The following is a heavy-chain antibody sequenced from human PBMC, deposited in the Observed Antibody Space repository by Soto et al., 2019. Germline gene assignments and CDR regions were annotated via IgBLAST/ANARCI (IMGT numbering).Heavy chain of an antibody. V-gene: IGHV3-11*05. D-gene: IGHD3-22*01. CDR1: GFTFSDYY. Sequence: QVQLVESGGGLVKPGGSLRLSCAASGFTFSDYYMSWVRQAPGKGLEWVSYISSSSSYTNYADSVKGRFTISRDNAKNSLYLQMNSLRAEDTAVYYCATGQYYYDSSGYYYSWGQGTLVTVSS. CDR3: ATGQYYYDSSGYYYS. CDR2: ISSSSSYT. J-gene: IGHJ4*02.